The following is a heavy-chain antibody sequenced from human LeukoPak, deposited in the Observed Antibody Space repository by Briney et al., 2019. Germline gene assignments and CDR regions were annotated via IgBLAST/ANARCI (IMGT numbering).Heavy chain of an antibody. J-gene: IGHJ4*02. D-gene: IGHD2-21*02. Sequence: GGSLRLSCAASGFTFSSYWMHWVRQAPGKGLVWVSHILSAGSSTSYADSVKGRFTISRDNAKSTLYLQMNSLRAEDTAVYYCAGSLAYCGGDCRLGDYWGQGTLVTVSS. CDR2: ILSAGSST. V-gene: IGHV3-74*01. CDR1: GFTFSSYW. CDR3: AGSLAYCGGDCRLGDY.